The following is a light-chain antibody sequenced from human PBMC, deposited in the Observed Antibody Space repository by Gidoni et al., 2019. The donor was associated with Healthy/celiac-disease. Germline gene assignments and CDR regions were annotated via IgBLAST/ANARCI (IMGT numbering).Light chain of an antibody. J-gene: IGKJ1*01. CDR1: QSVSSN. CDR3: QQYNNWPPWT. Sequence: EIVMTQSAATLSVSPGERATLSCRDSQSVSSNLAWYQQKPGQAPRLLIYGASTRTTGIPARFSGSGSGTEFTLTISSLQSEDFAVYYCQQYNNWPPWTFXQXTKVEIK. CDR2: GAS. V-gene: IGKV3-15*01.